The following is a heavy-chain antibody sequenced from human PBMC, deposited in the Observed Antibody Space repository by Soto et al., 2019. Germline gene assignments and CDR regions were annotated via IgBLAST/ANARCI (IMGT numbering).Heavy chain of an antibody. Sequence: SETLSLTCTVSGASIGSGSYYWILIRQYPGEGLVWIGHIYDSGRTYYNPSLESRVSISIDTSKNEFSLTLTSVTAADTAVYYCARLTTIITGAFDDWGLGTVVTVSS. V-gene: IGHV4-31*03. CDR3: ARLTTIITGAFDD. D-gene: IGHD7-27*01. J-gene: IGHJ4*02. CDR2: IYDSGRT. CDR1: GASIGSGSYY.